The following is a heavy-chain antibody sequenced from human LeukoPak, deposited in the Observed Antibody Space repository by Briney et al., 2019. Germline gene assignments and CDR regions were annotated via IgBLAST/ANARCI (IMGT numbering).Heavy chain of an antibody. Sequence: ASVKVSCKASGYTFTGYYMHWVRQAPGQGLEWMGWINPNSGGTNYAQKFQGRVTMTRDTSISTAYMELSRLRSDDTAVYYCARDTGPTVTPDYYYYYYMDVWGKGTTVTVSS. CDR1: GYTFTGYY. D-gene: IGHD4-17*01. CDR2: INPNSGGT. J-gene: IGHJ6*03. CDR3: ARDTGPTVTPDYYYYYYMDV. V-gene: IGHV1-2*02.